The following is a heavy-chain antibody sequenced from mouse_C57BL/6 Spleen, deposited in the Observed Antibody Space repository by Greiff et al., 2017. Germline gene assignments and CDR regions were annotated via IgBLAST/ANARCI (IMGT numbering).Heavy chain of an antibody. V-gene: IGHV1-81*01. CDR2: IYPRSGNT. CDR3: ARSTMVTTRFAY. CDR1: GYTFTSYG. J-gene: IGHJ3*01. D-gene: IGHD2-2*01. Sequence: QVQLQQSGAELARPGASVKLSCKASGYTFTSYGISWVKQRTGQGLEWIGEIYPRSGNTYYNEKFKGKATLTADKYSSTAYMELRSLTSEDSAVYVCARSTMVTTRFAYWGQGTLVTVSA.